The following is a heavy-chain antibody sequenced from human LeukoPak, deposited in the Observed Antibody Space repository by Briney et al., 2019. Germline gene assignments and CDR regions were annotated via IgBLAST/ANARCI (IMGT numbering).Heavy chain of an antibody. J-gene: IGHJ4*02. CDR1: GFTFSSYE. Sequence: GGSLRLSCAASGFTFSSYEMNWVRQAPGKGLVWVSYISSSGSTIYYADSVKGRFSISRDNAKYPPQQQMNILRAEDTVGYYCAAGRYWGQGTLVTVSS. V-gene: IGHV3-48*03. CDR2: ISSSGSTI. CDR3: AAGRY.